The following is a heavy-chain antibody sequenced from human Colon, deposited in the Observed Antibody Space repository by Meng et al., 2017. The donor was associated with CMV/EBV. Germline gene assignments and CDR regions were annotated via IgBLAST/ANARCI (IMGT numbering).Heavy chain of an antibody. D-gene: IGHD3-3*01. Sequence: GESLKISCAASGFIFSDHRMDWIRQAPGTGLEWIGRSRDRIRGHSTSYAASVRGRFTLSRDASGNSVSLLMTGLKAEDTAIYYCARTLRFSDMHVWGQGTPVTVSS. CDR3: ARTLRFSDMHV. V-gene: IGHV3-72*01. CDR2: SRDRIRGHST. J-gene: IGHJ6*02. CDR1: GFIFSDHR.